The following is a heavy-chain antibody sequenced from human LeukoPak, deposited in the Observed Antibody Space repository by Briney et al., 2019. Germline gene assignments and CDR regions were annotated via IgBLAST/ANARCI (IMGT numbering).Heavy chain of an antibody. CDR2: IYNGGII. Sequence: KSSETLSLTCTVSGDSISRYYWSWIRQPAGKGLEWIGRIYNGGIITYNPSLKSRVTISVDTSKNQFSLKLSSVTAADTAVYYCARGPKRYSSSWYLNWGQGTLVTVSS. CDR1: GDSISRYY. V-gene: IGHV4-4*07. CDR3: ARGPKRYSSSWYLN. J-gene: IGHJ4*02. D-gene: IGHD6-13*01.